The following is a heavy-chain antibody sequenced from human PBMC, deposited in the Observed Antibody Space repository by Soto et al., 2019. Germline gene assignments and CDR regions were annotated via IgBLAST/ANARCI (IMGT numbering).Heavy chain of an antibody. CDR2: IGTRGNTK. CDR3: ARDGTEYYGEYYDY. V-gene: IGHV3-11*01. J-gene: IGHJ4*02. CDR1: GFTFSDYY. Sequence: SGGGLVKPGGSLRLSCATSGFTFSDYYMSWIRQAPGKGLEWVSYIGTRGNTKYYADSVRGRFTISRDNAKNSLYLQMNSLRADDTAVYYCARDGTEYYGEYYDYWGQGIPVTVSS. D-gene: IGHD4-17*01.